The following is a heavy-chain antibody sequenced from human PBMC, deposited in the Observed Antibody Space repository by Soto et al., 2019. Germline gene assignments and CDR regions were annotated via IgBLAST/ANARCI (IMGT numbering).Heavy chain of an antibody. J-gene: IGHJ3*02. CDR2: IYYSGST. Sequence: QVQLQESGPGLVKPSQTLSLTCTVSGGSISSGGYYWSWIRQPPGKGLEWIGYIYYSGSTYYNPSLKSRVTISVDTSKNQFSLKLSSVTAADTAVYYCARDSLAGWLRAQNAFDIWGQGTMVTVSS. D-gene: IGHD1-1*01. V-gene: IGHV4-30-4*01. CDR3: ARDSLAGWLRAQNAFDI. CDR1: GGSISSGGYY.